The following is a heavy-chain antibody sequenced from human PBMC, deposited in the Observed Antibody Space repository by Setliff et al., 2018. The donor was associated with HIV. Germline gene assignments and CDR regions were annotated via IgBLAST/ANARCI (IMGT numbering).Heavy chain of an antibody. Sequence: PSETLSLTCTVSGGSIRDGVDYWGWIRQPPGKGLEWIGSIYYDGRTFYKPSLKSRLTISVDTSKNQFSLSLNSVTAADTAVYFCARGGAVSADFDSWGQGTLVTVSS. CDR2: IYYDGRT. D-gene: IGHD3-16*01. CDR1: GGSIRDGVDY. V-gene: IGHV4-39*07. CDR3: ARGGAVSADFDS. J-gene: IGHJ5*01.